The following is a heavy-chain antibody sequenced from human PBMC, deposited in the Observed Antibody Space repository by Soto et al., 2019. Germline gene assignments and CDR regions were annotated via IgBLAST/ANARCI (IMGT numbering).Heavy chain of an antibody. CDR2: IYASGST. CDR3: ARALDYDSSTDPVDY. CDR1: GGSISIYY. D-gene: IGHD3-22*01. J-gene: IGHJ4*02. V-gene: IGHV4-4*07. Sequence: PSETLSISCTFSGGSISIYYWSWIRQPAGKGLEWIGRIYASGSTNYNPSLKSRVTMSVDTSKNQFSLKLSSVTAEDTAVYYCARALDYDSSTDPVDYWGQGTMVTVSS.